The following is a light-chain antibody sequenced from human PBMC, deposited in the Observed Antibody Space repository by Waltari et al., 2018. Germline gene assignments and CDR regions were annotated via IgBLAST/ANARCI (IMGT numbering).Light chain of an antibody. CDR1: QSVSRA. CDR3: QHYLRLPVT. J-gene: IGKJ1*01. V-gene: IGKV3-20*01. Sequence: RATVSCGASQSVSRALAWYQQKPGQAPRLLIYGASTRATGIPDRFSGSGSGTDFSLTISRLEPDDFAVYYCQHYLRLPVTFGQGTTVEI. CDR2: GAS.